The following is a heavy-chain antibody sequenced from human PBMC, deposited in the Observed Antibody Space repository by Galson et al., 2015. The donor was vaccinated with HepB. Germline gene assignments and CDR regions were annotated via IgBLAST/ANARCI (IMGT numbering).Heavy chain of an antibody. CDR2: ISAYNGNT. V-gene: IGHV1-18*04. D-gene: IGHD6-13*01. J-gene: IGHJ6*02. Sequence: SVKVSCKASGYTFTSYGISWVRQAPGQGLEWMGWISAYNGNTNYAQKLQGRVTMTTDTSTSTAYMELRSLRSDDTAVYYCARVEGIAAAGTDYYYGMDVWGQGTTVTVSS. CDR1: GYTFTSYG. CDR3: ARVEGIAAAGTDYYYGMDV.